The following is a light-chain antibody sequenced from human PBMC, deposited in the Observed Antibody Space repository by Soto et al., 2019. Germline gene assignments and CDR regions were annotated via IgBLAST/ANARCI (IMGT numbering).Light chain of an antibody. CDR2: DVN. Sequence: QSALTQPPSVSGSPGQSVTISCTGTSADIGSYNRVSWYQQPPGAAPKLMICDVNNRPSGVPERFSGSKSGNTASLTIFGLQAEDEADYYCSSFTTSDTYAFGTGTKVTVL. CDR1: SADIGSYNR. J-gene: IGLJ1*01. CDR3: SSFTTSDTYA. V-gene: IGLV2-18*02.